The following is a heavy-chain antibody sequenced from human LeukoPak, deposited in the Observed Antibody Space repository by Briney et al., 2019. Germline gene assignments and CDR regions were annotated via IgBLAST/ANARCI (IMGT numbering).Heavy chain of an antibody. CDR3: SRETPDRHDKIEN. V-gene: IGHV3-53*01. CDR1: GGSISSGGYS. CDR2: LQRDGTT. J-gene: IGHJ1*01. D-gene: IGHD3-22*01. Sequence: ETLSLTCAVSGGSISSGGYSWSWIRQPPGKGLEWVSVLQRDGTTYYKDSVEGRFTISRDNSKNTIYLQMNSLRDGDTAVYYCSRETPDRHDKIENWGQGTLVTVSS.